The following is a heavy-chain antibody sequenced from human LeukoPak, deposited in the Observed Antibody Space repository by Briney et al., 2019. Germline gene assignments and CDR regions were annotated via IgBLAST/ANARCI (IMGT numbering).Heavy chain of an antibody. CDR1: GGSISSYY. Sequence: PSETLSLTCTVSGGSISSYYWSWIRQPPGKGLEWIGYIYYSGSTNYNPSLKSRVAISVDTSKNQFSLKLSSVTAADTAVYYCARDRGYAYPGYYYGMDVWGQGTTVTVSS. D-gene: IGHD2-2*01. CDR2: IYYSGST. CDR3: ARDRGYAYPGYYYGMDV. V-gene: IGHV4-59*01. J-gene: IGHJ6*02.